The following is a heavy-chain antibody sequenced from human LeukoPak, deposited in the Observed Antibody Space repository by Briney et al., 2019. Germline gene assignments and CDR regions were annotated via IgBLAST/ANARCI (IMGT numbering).Heavy chain of an antibody. CDR3: AREARRYDSSGYYGY. Sequence: ASVKVSCKASGYTFTSYGISWVRQAPGQGLEWXXXXXAYNGNTNYAQKLQGRVTMTTDTSTSTAYMELRSLRSDDTAVYYCAREARRYDSSGYYGYWGQGTLVTVSS. CDR2: XXAYNGNT. J-gene: IGHJ4*02. CDR1: GYTFTSYG. D-gene: IGHD3-22*01. V-gene: IGHV1-18*01.